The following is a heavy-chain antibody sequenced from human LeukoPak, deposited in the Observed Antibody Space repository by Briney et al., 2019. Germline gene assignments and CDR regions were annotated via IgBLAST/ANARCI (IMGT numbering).Heavy chain of an antibody. D-gene: IGHD3-22*01. J-gene: IGHJ4*02. CDR1: GTSISSPHW. CDR3: AIAYYYDSSAYYPLDY. CDR2: IYHTGST. V-gene: IGHV4-4*02. Sequence: QTSETLSLTCAVSGTSISSPHWWSRVRPAPGQGLEWIEEIYHTGSTNYKPSLKSRVAMSIDNSKIQFSLSLRSVTAADTAVYYCAIAYYYDSSAYYPLDYWGQGTLVTVSS.